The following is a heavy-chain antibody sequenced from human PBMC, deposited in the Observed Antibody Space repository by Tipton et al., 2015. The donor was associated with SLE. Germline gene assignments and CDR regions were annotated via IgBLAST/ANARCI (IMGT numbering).Heavy chain of an antibody. CDR2: IYYSGST. V-gene: IGHV4-31*03. Sequence: TLSPTCTVSGYSISSGYYWSWIRQHPGKGLEWIGYIYYSGSTYYNPSLKSRVTISVDTSKNQFSLKLSSVTAADTAVYYCASTPPGNCSSTSCYPRYYFDYWGQGTLVTVSS. CDR1: GYSISSGYY. CDR3: ASTPPGNCSSTSCYPRYYFDY. D-gene: IGHD2-2*01. J-gene: IGHJ4*02.